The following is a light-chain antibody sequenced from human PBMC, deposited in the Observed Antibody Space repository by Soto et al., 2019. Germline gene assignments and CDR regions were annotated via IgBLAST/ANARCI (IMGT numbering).Light chain of an antibody. CDR2: TNS. CDR3: ATWDDNVKGPV. J-gene: IGLJ2*01. Sequence: QSVLXQPPSASGPPGQRVTISCSGRASNIGSNFVSWYQVVPGTAPKLLIYTNSHRPSGVPDRFSGSRSGTSASLDISGLQSDDEADYFCATWDDNVKGPVFGGGTKVTVL. V-gene: IGLV1-44*01. CDR1: ASNIGSNF.